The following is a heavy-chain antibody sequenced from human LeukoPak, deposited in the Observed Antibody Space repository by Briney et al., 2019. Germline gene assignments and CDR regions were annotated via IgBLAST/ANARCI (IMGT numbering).Heavy chain of an antibody. CDR1: GGSFSSYS. J-gene: IGHJ2*01. Sequence: TSETLSLTCALYGGSFSSYSWSWTWIRQTPEKGLEWIGEIIEKGNANYNPSLKSRVTIDLDTSKNQFSLELTSMTAADTAMYYCARGYYPPRWYFDLWGRGTRVTVSS. D-gene: IGHD3-10*01. CDR2: IIEKGNA. CDR3: ARGYYPPRWYFDL. V-gene: IGHV4-34*01.